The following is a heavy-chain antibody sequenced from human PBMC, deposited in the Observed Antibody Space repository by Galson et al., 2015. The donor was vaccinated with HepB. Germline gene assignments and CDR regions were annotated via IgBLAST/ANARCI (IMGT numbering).Heavy chain of an antibody. CDR1: GFTFSTYT. J-gene: IGHJ6*02. CDR3: ARDPNFYGSGSCPYGMDV. CDR2: ISGSSSHI. Sequence: SLRLSCAASGFTFSTYTMNWVRQAPGKGLEWVSSISGSSSHIYYADSVKGRFTISRDNAKNSLYLQMNSLRAEDTAVYYCARDPNFYGSGSCPYGMDVWGQETT. V-gene: IGHV3-21*01. D-gene: IGHD3-10*01.